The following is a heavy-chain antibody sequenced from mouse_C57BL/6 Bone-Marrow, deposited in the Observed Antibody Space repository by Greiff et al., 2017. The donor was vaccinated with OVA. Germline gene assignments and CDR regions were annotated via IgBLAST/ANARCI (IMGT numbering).Heavy chain of an antibody. CDR1: GFSLRTSDMG. J-gene: IGHJ4*01. V-gene: IGHV8-12*01. Sequence: QVTLKVSGPGILPSSPTLSLTCSFSGFSLRTSDMGVSWIRQPSGKGLEWLAHLYWDDDHQYKQSLNSRLTIAKDTSRNQVFLKITSVDTAETATYYCARSLPISYDAMDYWGQGTSVTVSS. CDR3: ARSLPISYDAMDY. CDR2: LYWDDDH.